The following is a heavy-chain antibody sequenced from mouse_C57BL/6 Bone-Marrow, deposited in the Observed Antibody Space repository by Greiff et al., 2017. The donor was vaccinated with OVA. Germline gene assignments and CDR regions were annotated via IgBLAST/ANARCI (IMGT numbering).Heavy chain of an antibody. J-gene: IGHJ3*01. CDR3: ARGGLRRFAY. V-gene: IGHV1-9*01. Sequence: VQLQQSGAELMKPGASVKLSCKATGYTFTGYWIEWVKQRPGHGLEWIGEILSGSGSTNYNEKFKGRATFTADTSSNTAYMQLSSLTTEDSAIDYCARGGLRRFAYWGQGTLVTVSA. D-gene: IGHD2-4*01. CDR2: ILSGSGST. CDR1: GYTFTGYW.